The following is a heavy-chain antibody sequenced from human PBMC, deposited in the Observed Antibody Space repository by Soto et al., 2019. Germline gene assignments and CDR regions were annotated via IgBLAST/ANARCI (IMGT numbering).Heavy chain of an antibody. D-gene: IGHD3-3*01. Sequence: SETLSLTCTVSGGSISSSSYYWGWIRQPPGKGLEWIGSIYYSGSTYYNPSLKSRVTISVDTSKNQFSLKLSSVTAADTAVYYCASSINPTYYDFWSGYHPLNYFDYWGQGTLVTAPQ. CDR3: ASSINPTYYDFWSGYHPLNYFDY. CDR2: IYYSGST. CDR1: GGSISSSSYY. J-gene: IGHJ4*02. V-gene: IGHV4-39*01.